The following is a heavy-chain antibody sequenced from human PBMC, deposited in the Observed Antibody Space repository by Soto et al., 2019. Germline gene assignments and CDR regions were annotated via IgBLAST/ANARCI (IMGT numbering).Heavy chain of an antibody. CDR3: ASMGIAVAGDSYYYYYGMDV. D-gene: IGHD6-19*01. CDR2: IDPSDSYT. CDR1: GYSFTSYW. J-gene: IGHJ6*02. V-gene: IGHV5-10-1*01. Sequence: GEFLKISCKGAGYSFTSYWISWVRQMPGKGLEWMGRIDPSDSYTNYSPSFQGHVTISADKSISTAYLQWSSLKASDTAMYYCASMGIAVAGDSYYYYYGMDVWGQGTTVTVSS.